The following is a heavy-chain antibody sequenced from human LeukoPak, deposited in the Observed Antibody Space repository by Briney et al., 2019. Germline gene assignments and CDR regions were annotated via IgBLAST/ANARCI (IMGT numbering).Heavy chain of an antibody. Sequence: GGSLRLSCAASGYIFSSYAMHWVRQAPGKGLEWVAVISYDGSNKYYADSVKGRFTISRDNSKNTLYLQMNSLRAEDTAVYYCARAPATYDSSGYYYVDAFDIWGQGTMVTVSS. J-gene: IGHJ3*02. V-gene: IGHV3-30-3*01. CDR2: ISYDGSNK. CDR1: GYIFSSYA. D-gene: IGHD3-22*01. CDR3: ARAPATYDSSGYYYVDAFDI.